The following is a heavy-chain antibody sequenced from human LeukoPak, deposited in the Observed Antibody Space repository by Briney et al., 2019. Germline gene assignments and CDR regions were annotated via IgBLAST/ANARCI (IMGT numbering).Heavy chain of an antibody. D-gene: IGHD3-10*01. V-gene: IGHV3-48*04. CDR3: AREAYYYGSGSYFRTLGAFDI. CDR1: GFTFSSYA. CDR2: ISSSGSTI. J-gene: IGHJ3*02. Sequence: PGGSLRLSCAASGFTFSSYAMSWVRQAPRKGLEWVSYISSSGSTIYYADSVKGRFTISRDNAKNSLYLQMNSLRAEDTAVYYCAREAYYYGSGSYFRTLGAFDIWGQGTMVTVSS.